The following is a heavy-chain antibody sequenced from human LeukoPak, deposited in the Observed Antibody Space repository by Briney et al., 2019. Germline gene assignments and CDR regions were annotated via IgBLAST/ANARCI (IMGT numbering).Heavy chain of an antibody. Sequence: SETLSLTCAVSGYSMGSGYFWGWVWQPPGRALEWVGATYHSGKTYYNPSLKSRVTVSLDTANNHVSLRLTSVTAADTAIYYCVRASLGDLLYAYLHSWGQGTLVIVSS. CDR1: GYSMGSGYF. J-gene: IGHJ4*02. CDR2: TYHSGKT. V-gene: IGHV4-38-2*01. D-gene: IGHD3-16*01. CDR3: VRASLGDLLYAYLHS.